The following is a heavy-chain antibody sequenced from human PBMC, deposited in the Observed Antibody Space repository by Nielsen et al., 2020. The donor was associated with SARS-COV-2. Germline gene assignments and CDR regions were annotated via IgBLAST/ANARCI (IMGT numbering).Heavy chain of an antibody. Sequence: LSLSCTVSGGSISSGGYYWSWIRHHPGKGLEWIGYIYFSGRTCYNPSLKSRITISVDTSKNQFSLSLRSVTAADTAVYYCARESSGYDHYTYGMDVWGQGTTVTVSS. V-gene: IGHV4-31*03. J-gene: IGHJ6*02. CDR2: IYFSGRT. CDR1: GGSISSGGYY. D-gene: IGHD5-12*01. CDR3: ARESSGYDHYTYGMDV.